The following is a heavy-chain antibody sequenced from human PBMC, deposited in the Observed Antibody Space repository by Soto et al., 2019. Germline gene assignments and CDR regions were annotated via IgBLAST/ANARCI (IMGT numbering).Heavy chain of an antibody. Sequence: SETLSLTCSVSGGSISSGGYYWSWIRQHPGKGLEWIGYIYYSGSTHYNPSLKSRVTISVDTSKHQFSLKLSSVTAADTAVYYCARDRNWKCYYGMDVWGQGTTVTVSS. V-gene: IGHV4-31*03. CDR2: IYYSGST. D-gene: IGHD1-1*01. J-gene: IGHJ6*02. CDR1: GGSISSGGYY. CDR3: ARDRNWKCYYGMDV.